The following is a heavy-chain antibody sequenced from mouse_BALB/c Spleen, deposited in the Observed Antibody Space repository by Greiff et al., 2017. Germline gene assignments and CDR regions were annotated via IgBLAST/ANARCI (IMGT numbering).Heavy chain of an antibody. CDR1: GYTFTSST. J-gene: IGHJ4*01. V-gene: IGHV1-4*01. CDR3: ARPGYDDAMDY. CDR2: INTSSGYT. D-gene: IGHD2-2*01. Sequence: QVQLLQSGAELARPGASVTLSCTASGYTFTSSTMHWVIQRPGQGLVWFGYINTSSGYTNYNQTFKDKATLTADKSSSTAYMQLSSQTTEDSAVDYWARPGYDDAMDYWGQGTSVTVSS.